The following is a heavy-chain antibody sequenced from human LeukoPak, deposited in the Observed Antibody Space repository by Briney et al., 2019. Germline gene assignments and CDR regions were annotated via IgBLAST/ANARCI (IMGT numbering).Heavy chain of an antibody. V-gene: IGHV4-4*02. Sequence: PSGTLSLTCAVSGGSISSSNWWSWVRQPPGKGLEWIGYIYYSGSTNYNPSLKSRVTISVDTSKNQFSLKLSSVTAADTAVYYCARPRDSGSHLDAFDIWGQGTMVTVSS. CDR3: ARPRDSGSHLDAFDI. CDR2: IYYSGST. D-gene: IGHD1-26*01. CDR1: GGSISSSNW. J-gene: IGHJ3*02.